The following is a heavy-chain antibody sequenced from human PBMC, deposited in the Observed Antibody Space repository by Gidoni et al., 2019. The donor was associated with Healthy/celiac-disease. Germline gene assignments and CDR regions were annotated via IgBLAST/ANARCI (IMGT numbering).Heavy chain of an antibody. V-gene: IGHV3-21*01. Sequence: EVQLVESGGGLVKPGGALRLSGAASGFNFISYSLNWVRQAPGKGLEWLSSISSSSSYIYYADSVKGRFTISRDNAKNSLYLQMNSLRAEDTAVYYCARDPTHDYSNYWFDPWGQGTLVTVSS. D-gene: IGHD4-4*01. J-gene: IGHJ5*02. CDR1: GFNFISYS. CDR3: ARDPTHDYSNYWFDP. CDR2: ISSSSSYI.